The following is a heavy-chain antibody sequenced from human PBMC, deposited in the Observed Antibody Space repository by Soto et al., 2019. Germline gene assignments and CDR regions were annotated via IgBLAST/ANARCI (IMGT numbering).Heavy chain of an antibody. Sequence: GGSLRLSCGASGFSFTSYAMNWVRQAPGKGLEWVSTISLSGASASYADSVRGRFTISRDNSKSTLFLQMHSLRADDTAVYYCAKSIDSSSDSSSDYWGQGTLVTVSS. D-gene: IGHD6-6*01. CDR2: ISLSGASA. V-gene: IGHV3-23*01. CDR3: AKSIDSSSDSSSDY. CDR1: GFSFTSYA. J-gene: IGHJ4*02.